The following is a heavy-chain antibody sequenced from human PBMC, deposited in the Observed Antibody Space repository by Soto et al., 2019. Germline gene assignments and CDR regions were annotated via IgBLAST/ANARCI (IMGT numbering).Heavy chain of an antibody. D-gene: IGHD2-21*01. J-gene: IGHJ4*02. V-gene: IGHV1-46*01. CDR3: ARGGIVVVNYPDY. CDR2: INPSGGST. Sequence: QVQLVQSGAEVKKPGASVKVSCKASGYTFTSYYMHWGRQAPGQGLEWMGIINPSGGSTSYAQKFQVRVTMTRDTSTSTVYMELSSLGSEDTDVYYCARGGIVVVNYPDYWGQGTLVTVSS. CDR1: GYTFTSYY.